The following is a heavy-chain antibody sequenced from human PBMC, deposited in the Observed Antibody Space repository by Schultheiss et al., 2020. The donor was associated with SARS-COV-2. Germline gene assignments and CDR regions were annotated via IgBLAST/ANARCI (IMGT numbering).Heavy chain of an antibody. V-gene: IGHV4-59*01. Sequence: SETLSLTCAVYGGSFSGYYWSWIRQSPGKGLEWIGYIYYTGSTEYNPSLKTRVTISVDTSKNQFSLKVSSVTAADTAVYYCARGSNWNDCWGQGTLVTVSS. CDR2: IYYTGST. J-gene: IGHJ5*01. CDR3: ARGSNWNDC. CDR1: GGSFSGYY.